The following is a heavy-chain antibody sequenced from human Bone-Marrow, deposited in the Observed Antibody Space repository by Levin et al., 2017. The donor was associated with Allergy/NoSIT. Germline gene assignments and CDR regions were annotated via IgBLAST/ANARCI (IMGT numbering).Heavy chain of an antibody. J-gene: IGHJ4*02. V-gene: IGHV4-39*07. CDR1: FFSLITLSFY. D-gene: IGHD3-22*01. CDR2: FSSGGST. CDR3: ATNYPDSSGYYPFDY. Sequence: LSLPFLFSFFSLITLSFYFVFIFQPPFPFLSFLCLFSSGGSTYYNPSLKSRVTISGDTSKNQFSLKLSSVTAADTAVYYCATNYPDSSGYYPFDYWGQGTLVTVSS.